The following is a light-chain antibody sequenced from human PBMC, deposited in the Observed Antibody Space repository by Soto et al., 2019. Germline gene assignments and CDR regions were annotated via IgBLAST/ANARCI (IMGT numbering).Light chain of an antibody. CDR3: SSYTSSSDYV. Sequence: QSALTQPASVSGSPGQSITISCTGTSSDVGGYNYVSWYQQRPGEAPKLMIYEVSNRPSGVSNRFSGSKSGNTASLTISGLQAEDEADYYCSSYTSSSDYVFGTGTKVTVL. J-gene: IGLJ1*01. CDR2: EVS. V-gene: IGLV2-14*01. CDR1: SSDVGGYNY.